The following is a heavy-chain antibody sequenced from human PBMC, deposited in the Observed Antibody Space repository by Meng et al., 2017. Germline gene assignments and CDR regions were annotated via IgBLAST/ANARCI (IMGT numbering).Heavy chain of an antibody. D-gene: IGHD2-21*02. V-gene: IGHV1-69*13. CDR2: IIPIFGTA. J-gene: IGHJ4*02. CDR1: GGTFSSYA. CDR3: ARVAYYCGGDCYPYYFDY. Sequence: SVKVSCKASGGTFSSYAISWVRQAPGQGLEWMGGIIPIFGTANYAQKFQGRVTITADESTSTAYMELSSLRSEDTAVYYCARVAYYCGGDCYPYYFDYWGQGTLVTVSS.